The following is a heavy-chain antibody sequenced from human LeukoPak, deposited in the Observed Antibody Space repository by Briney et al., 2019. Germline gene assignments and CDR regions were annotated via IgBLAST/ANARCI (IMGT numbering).Heavy chain of an antibody. J-gene: IGHJ4*02. CDR2: IWDDGSET. CDR3: AKTRDRGGYILGF. CDR1: GFTFSRLA. D-gene: IGHD5-24*01. V-gene: IGHV3-33*06. Sequence: GGSLRLSCAASGFTFSRLAMHWVRQAPGKGLEWVAIIWDDGSETLYADSVRGRFTISRDDSKNMLYLQMSSLRAEDSAVYYCAKTRDRGGYILGFWGQGTLVTVSS.